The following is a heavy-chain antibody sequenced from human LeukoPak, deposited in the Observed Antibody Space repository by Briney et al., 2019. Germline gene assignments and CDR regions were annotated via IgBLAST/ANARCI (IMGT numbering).Heavy chain of an antibody. CDR3: ARGGCNADSCYSWSNWFDP. V-gene: IGHV3-48*01. Sequence: QAGGSLRLSCAASGFTFRSYSMNWVRQAPGKGLEWLSYISSTSSTIYYADSVKGRFTISRDNAKNSLYLQMNSLRAEDTAVYYCARGGCNADSCYSWSNWFDPWGQGTLVTVPS. J-gene: IGHJ5*02. CDR1: GFTFRSYS. D-gene: IGHD2-15*01. CDR2: ISSTSSTI.